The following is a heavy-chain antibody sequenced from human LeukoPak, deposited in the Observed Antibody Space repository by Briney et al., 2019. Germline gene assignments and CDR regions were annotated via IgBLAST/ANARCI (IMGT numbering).Heavy chain of an antibody. J-gene: IGHJ4*02. Sequence: KPSETLSLTCAVYGGSFSGYYWSWIRQPPGKGLEWIGEINHSGSTNYNPSLKSRVTISVDTSKNQFSLKLSSVTAADTAVYYCARVVFGILTGYDIIDYWGQGTLVTVSS. V-gene: IGHV4-34*01. CDR1: GGSFSGYY. CDR3: ARVVFGILTGYDIIDY. D-gene: IGHD3-9*01. CDR2: INHSGST.